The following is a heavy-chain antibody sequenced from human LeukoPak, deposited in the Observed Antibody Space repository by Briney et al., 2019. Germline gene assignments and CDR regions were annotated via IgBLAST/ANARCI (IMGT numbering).Heavy chain of an antibody. J-gene: IGHJ5*02. CDR3: ARDFGYRSTSSNWFDP. Sequence: GGSLRLSCAASGFTFSSYWMHWVRQAPGKGLVWVSRINTDGSSTSYADSVKGRFTISRDNAKNTLYLQMNSLRAEDTAVYYCARDFGYRSTSSNWFDPCGQGTLGTVST. V-gene: IGHV3-74*01. CDR1: GFTFSSYW. CDR2: INTDGSST. D-gene: IGHD2-2*01.